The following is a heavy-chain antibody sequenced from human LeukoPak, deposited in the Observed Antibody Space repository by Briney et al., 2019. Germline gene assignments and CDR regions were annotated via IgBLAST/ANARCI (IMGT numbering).Heavy chain of an antibody. J-gene: IGHJ4*02. V-gene: IGHV3-23*01. Sequence: PGGSLRLSCAASGFTFRNYAMSWVRQAPEKGLEWVSVISGRGNKTYYAGSAKGRFTISRDNSKNTLYLQMNSLRDVDTAIYYCAKGIQWELPLEYWGQGTLVTVSS. CDR1: GFTFRNYA. CDR3: AKGIQWELPLEY. D-gene: IGHD1-26*01. CDR2: ISGRGNKT.